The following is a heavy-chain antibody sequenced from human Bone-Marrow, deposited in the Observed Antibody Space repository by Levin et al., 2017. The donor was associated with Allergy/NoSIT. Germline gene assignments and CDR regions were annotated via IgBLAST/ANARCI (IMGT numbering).Heavy chain of an antibody. CDR2: IYPGDSDL. J-gene: IGHJ4*02. CDR1: GYSFTSYW. CDR3: ASGGDYYSVDY. V-gene: IGHV5-51*01. Sequence: GGSLRLSCKGSGYSFTSYWIGWVRQMSGKGLEWMGSIYPGDSDLRYSPSFQGQVTISADRSTRTAYLQWSSLKASDSAMYYCASGGDYYSVDYWGQGTLVTVSS. D-gene: IGHD2-21*02.